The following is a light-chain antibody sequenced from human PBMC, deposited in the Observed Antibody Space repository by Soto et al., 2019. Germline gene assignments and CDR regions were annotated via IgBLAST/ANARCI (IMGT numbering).Light chain of an antibody. CDR2: DVT. Sequence: QSALTQPASVSGSPGQSITISCNGTSSDVGGYNHVSWYQQHSGKAPRLMIYDVTDRPSGVSNRFSGSKSGNTASLTISGLQAEDEGDYYCSSYTKTITLVFGGGTKVTVL. J-gene: IGLJ3*02. V-gene: IGLV2-14*03. CDR3: SSYTKTITLV. CDR1: SSDVGGYNH.